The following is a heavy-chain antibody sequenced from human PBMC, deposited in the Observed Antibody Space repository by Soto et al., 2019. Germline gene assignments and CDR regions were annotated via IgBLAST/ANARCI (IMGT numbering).Heavy chain of an antibody. CDR2: ISYDGSNK. D-gene: IGHD5-18*01. V-gene: IGHV3-30*18. J-gene: IGHJ6*02. CDR1: GFTFSSYG. Sequence: GGSLRLSCAASGFTFSSYGMHWVRQAPGKGLEWVAVISYDGSNKYYADSVKGRFTISRDNSKNTLYLQMNSLRAEDTAVYYCANYGYRYGAFYYVKDFWGQGSKVIVSS. CDR3: ANYGYRYGAFYYVKDF.